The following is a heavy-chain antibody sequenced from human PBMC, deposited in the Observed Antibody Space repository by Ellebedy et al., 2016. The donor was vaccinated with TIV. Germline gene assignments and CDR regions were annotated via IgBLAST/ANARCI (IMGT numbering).Heavy chain of an antibody. Sequence: GESLKISCAASGFTFSSYAMSWVRQAPGKGLEWVSSISGSGGNTYYGDSVKGRFTISRDNSKNTLHLQMNSLRAEDTAVYYCAKDPAGSSSGYYVPEFDFWGQGTLVTVSS. CDR2: ISGSGGNT. V-gene: IGHV3-23*01. CDR1: GFTFSSYA. D-gene: IGHD3-22*01. J-gene: IGHJ4*02. CDR3: AKDPAGSSSGYYVPEFDF.